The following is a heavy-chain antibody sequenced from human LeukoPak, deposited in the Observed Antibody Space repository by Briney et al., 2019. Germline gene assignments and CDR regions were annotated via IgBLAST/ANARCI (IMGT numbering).Heavy chain of an antibody. J-gene: IGHJ4*02. CDR3: ARQIDGFGEFDYFDY. D-gene: IGHD3-10*01. Sequence: SETLSLTCTVSGYSISSGYDWGWIRQAPGKRLEWLGSISQSGSTYDNPPLKSRVTLSVDTSKNQVSLKLSSVTAADTAVYYCARQIDGFGEFDYFDYWGQGTLVTVSS. CDR1: GYSISSGYD. CDR2: ISQSGST. V-gene: IGHV4-38-2*02.